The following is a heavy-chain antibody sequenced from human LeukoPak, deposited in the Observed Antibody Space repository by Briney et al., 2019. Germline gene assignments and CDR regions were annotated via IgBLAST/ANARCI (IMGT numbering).Heavy chain of an antibody. D-gene: IGHD3-22*01. CDR2: ISSSGSTI. V-gene: IGHV3-11*01. Sequence: GGSLRLSCAASGFTFSDYYMSWIRQAPGKGLEWVSYISSSGSTIYYADSVKGRFTISRDNAKNSLYLQMNSLRAEDTAVYYSAINSSGYLGNDAFDIWGQGTMVTVSS. CDR1: GFTFSDYY. CDR3: AINSSGYLGNDAFDI. J-gene: IGHJ3*02.